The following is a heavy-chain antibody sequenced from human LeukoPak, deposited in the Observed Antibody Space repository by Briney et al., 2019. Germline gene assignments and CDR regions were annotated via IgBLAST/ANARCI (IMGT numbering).Heavy chain of an antibody. J-gene: IGHJ5*02. D-gene: IGHD4-17*01. CDR2: ISYDGSNK. CDR1: GFTFSSYA. Sequence: PGGSLRLSCAASGFTFSSYAMHWVRQAPGKGLEWVAVISYDGSNKYYADSVKGRFTISRDNSKNTLYLQMNSLRAEDTAVYYCAKDSRGYGELNWFGPWGQGTLVTVSS. CDR3: AKDSRGYGELNWFGP. V-gene: IGHV3-30-3*01.